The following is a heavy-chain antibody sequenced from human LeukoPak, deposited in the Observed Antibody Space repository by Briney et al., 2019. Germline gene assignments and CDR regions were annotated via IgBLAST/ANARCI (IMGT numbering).Heavy chain of an antibody. Sequence: SVKVSCKASGGTFTNYAINWVRQAPGQGLERMGGIISIFGTTNYAQKFQGRVTITADESTSAAYMEITSLSSEDTALYYCATERGISLTADFSSWGQGTLVTVSS. J-gene: IGHJ5*02. CDR1: GGTFTNYA. D-gene: IGHD3/OR15-3a*01. CDR2: IISIFGTT. CDR3: ATERGISLTADFSS. V-gene: IGHV1-69*13.